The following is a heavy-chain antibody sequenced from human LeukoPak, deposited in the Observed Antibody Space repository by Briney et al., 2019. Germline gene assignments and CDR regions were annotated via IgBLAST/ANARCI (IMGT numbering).Heavy chain of an antibody. CDR1: GFTVGSNY. D-gene: IGHD6-13*01. V-gene: IGHV3-53*01. Sequence: GGSLRLSCAASGFTVGSNYMSWVRQAPGKGLEWVSVIYSGGSTYYADSVKGRFTISRDNSKNTLYLQMNSLRAEDTAVYYCARAVLDGSSWYPSFDYWGQGTLVTVSS. CDR3: ARAVLDGSSWYPSFDY. CDR2: IYSGGST. J-gene: IGHJ4*02.